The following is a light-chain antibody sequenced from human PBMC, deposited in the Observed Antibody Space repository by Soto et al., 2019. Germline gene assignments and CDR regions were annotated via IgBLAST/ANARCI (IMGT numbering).Light chain of an antibody. CDR2: AAS. CDR3: QQSYSTPLT. CDR1: QTISNY. J-gene: IGKJ3*01. V-gene: IGKV1-39*01. Sequence: DIQMTQSPSSLSASVGDRVTITCRASQTISNYLHWYQQKPGKAPQLLIYAASSLQSGVPSRFSGSGSETDFTLTISSLHPEEVASYYCQQSYSTPLTFGPGTKVEIK.